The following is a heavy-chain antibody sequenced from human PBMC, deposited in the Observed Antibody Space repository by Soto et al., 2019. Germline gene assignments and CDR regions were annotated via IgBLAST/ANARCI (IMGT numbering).Heavy chain of an antibody. D-gene: IGHD6-19*01. Sequence: SETLSLTCTVSGASITTYYWSWIRQPPGKGLEWIGYISYSGSTDYNPSLKSRVTISFDASKNQISLQVRSATAADAAVYYCARGFAIGWYTYFFDLWGQGPLVTISS. J-gene: IGHJ4*02. CDR3: ARGFAIGWYTYFFDL. CDR1: GASITTYY. CDR2: ISYSGST. V-gene: IGHV4-59*01.